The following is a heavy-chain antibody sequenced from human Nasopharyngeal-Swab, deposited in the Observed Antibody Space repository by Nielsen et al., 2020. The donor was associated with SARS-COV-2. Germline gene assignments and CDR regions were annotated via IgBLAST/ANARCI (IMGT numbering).Heavy chain of an antibody. CDR3: ARVDVSGFYYYGLDV. D-gene: IGHD5-12*01. Sequence: WIRQPPGKALEWLALIYWDDDKRYSPSLKSRLTITKDTSKNQVVLTMTNMDPVDTATYYCARVDVSGFYYYGLDVWGQGTTVTVSS. V-gene: IGHV2-5*02. CDR2: IYWDDDK. J-gene: IGHJ6*02.